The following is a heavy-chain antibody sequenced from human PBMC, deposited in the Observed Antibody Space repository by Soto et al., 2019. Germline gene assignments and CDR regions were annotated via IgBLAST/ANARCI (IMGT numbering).Heavy chain of an antibody. D-gene: IGHD6-13*01. J-gene: IGHJ6*02. CDR2: ISYDGSNK. CDR1: GFTFSSYG. V-gene: IGHV3-30*18. CDR3: AKDQIAQQRGGYGMDV. Sequence: QVQLVESGGGVVQPGRSLRLSCAASGFTFSSYGMHWVRQAPGKGLEWVAVISYDGSNKYYADSVKGRFTISRDNSKNTLYLQMNSLRAEDTAVYYCAKDQIAQQRGGYGMDVWGQGTTVTVSS.